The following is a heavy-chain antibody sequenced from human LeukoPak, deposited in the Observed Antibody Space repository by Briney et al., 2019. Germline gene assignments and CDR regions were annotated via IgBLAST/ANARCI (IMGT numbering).Heavy chain of an antibody. J-gene: IGHJ4*02. CDR3: SKDITDY. V-gene: IGHV3-49*04. Sequence: GGSLRLPCTASGFTFGDYAMSWVRQAPGKGLEWVGFIKSNAYGGTTEYAASVKGRFTILRDDSKNIAYLQMNSLKTEDTAVYYCSKDITDYWGQGTLVTVSS. CDR2: IKSNAYGGTT. CDR1: GFTFGDYA. D-gene: IGHD1-14*01.